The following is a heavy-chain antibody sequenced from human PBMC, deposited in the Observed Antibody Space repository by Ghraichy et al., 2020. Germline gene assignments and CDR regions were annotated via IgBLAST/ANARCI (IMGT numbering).Heavy chain of an antibody. D-gene: IGHD4-17*01. CDR1: GFTFSSYW. CDR2: IKQDGSEK. Sequence: GGSLRLSCAASGFTFSSYWMSWVRQAPGKGLEWVANIKQDGSEKYYVDSVKGRFTISRDNAKNSLYLQMNSLRAEDTAVYYCARDGDYGDYAPSFFDYWGQGTLVTVSS. V-gene: IGHV3-7*01. CDR3: ARDGDYGDYAPSFFDY. J-gene: IGHJ4*02.